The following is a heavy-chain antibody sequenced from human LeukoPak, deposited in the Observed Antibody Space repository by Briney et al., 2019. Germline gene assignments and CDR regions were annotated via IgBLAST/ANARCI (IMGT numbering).Heavy chain of an antibody. D-gene: IGHD2-21*02. Sequence: PGGSLRLSCAASGFTFSSYGMHWVRQAPGKGLEWVAVISYDGSNKYYADSVKGRFTISRDSSKNTLYLQMNSLRAEDTAVYYCAKDTNVVVTDDAFDIWGQGTTVTVSS. CDR2: ISYDGSNK. CDR3: AKDTNVVVTDDAFDI. J-gene: IGHJ3*02. V-gene: IGHV3-30*18. CDR1: GFTFSSYG.